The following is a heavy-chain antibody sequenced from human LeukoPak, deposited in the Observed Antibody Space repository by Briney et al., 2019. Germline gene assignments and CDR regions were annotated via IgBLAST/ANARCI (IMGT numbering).Heavy chain of an antibody. CDR1: GFTFSNFW. J-gene: IGHJ3*02. V-gene: IGHV3-7*03. Sequence: GGSLRLSCAASGFTFSNFWMTWVRQAPGKGLEWVANTEEDDSEKYYVASVRGRFTTSRDNAKNSLYLQMNSLRAEDTAVYYCARLHSGRYYGDAFDIWGQGTMVTVSS. CDR3: ARLHSGRYYGDAFDI. CDR2: TEEDDSEK. D-gene: IGHD1-26*01.